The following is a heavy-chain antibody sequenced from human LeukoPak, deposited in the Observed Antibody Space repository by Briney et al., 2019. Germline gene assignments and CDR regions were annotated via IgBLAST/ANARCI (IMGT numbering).Heavy chain of an antibody. V-gene: IGHV3-49*04. D-gene: IGHD2/OR15-2a*01. Sequence: GGSLRLSCTASGFTAGDYSMSWVRQAAGKGREWVGFIRSKAYGGTTEYAASVKGRFTNSRDDSKSIAYLQMNSLKTEDTAVYYSTRVPIRTVTWIVVLRGHDVFDMRGQGTMVTVSS. CDR1: GFTAGDYS. CDR2: IRSKAYGGTT. J-gene: IGHJ3*02. CDR3: TRVPIRTVTWIVVLRGHDVFDM.